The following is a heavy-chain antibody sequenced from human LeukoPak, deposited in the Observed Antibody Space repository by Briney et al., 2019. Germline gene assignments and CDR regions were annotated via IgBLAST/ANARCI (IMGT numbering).Heavy chain of an antibody. CDR2: INHSGST. CDR1: GGAFSGYY. J-gene: IGHJ6*03. V-gene: IGHV4-34*01. CDR3: ARGYGDYVRYYMDV. D-gene: IGHD4-17*01. Sequence: SETPSPTLAVYGGAFSGYYWSLIPPPPRKGPEWIGEINHSGSTNYNPSLKSRVTISVDTSKNQFSLKLSSVTAADTAVYYCARGYGDYVRYYMDVWGKGTTVTVSS.